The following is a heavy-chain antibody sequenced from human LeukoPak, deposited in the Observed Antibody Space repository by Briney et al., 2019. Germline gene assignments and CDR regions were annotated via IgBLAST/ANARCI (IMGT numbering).Heavy chain of an antibody. CDR2: LYPDDSDT. D-gene: IGHD6-6*01. CDR1: GYSFTSYW. J-gene: IGHJ4*02. Sequence: GESLKISCKGSGYSFTSYWIGWVRQMPGKGLEWVGILYPDDSDTTYSPSFQGQVTISADKSISTAYLQWSSLKAPDTAMYYCARLSRYSSSAAFDYWGQGTLVTVSS. CDR3: ARLSRYSSSAAFDY. V-gene: IGHV5-51*01.